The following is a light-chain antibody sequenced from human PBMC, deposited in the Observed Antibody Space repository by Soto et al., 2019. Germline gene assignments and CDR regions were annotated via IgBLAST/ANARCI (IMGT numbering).Light chain of an antibody. CDR2: DAS. Sequence: DIQMTQSPSSLSASVGDRVTLTCQASHGISTYLSWYQQKPGKAPKLLIHDASNLAAGVLSMFSRSGSATDFTFIITRRQPEDIAANSCLKYDELPSTFGQGSKLQ. CDR1: HGISTY. J-gene: IGKJ2*01. V-gene: IGKV1-33*01. CDR3: LKYDELPST.